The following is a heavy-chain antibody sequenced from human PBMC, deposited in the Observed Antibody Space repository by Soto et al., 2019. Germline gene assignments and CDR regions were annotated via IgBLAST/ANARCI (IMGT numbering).Heavy chain of an antibody. J-gene: IGHJ4*02. CDR2: IYHSGST. V-gene: IGHV4-34*01. CDR3: ARGMTTVTTYDY. CDR1: GGSFSGYY. D-gene: IGHD4-4*01. Sequence: SETLSLTCAVYGGSFSGYYWNWIRQPPGKGLEWIGDIYHSGSTNYNPSLKSRVTISVDRSKNQFSLNLSSVTAADTAVYYCARGMTTVTTYDYWGQGTLVTVSS.